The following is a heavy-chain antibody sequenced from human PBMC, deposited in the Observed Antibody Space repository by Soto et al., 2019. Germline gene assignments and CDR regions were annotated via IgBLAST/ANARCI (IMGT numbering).Heavy chain of an antibody. Sequence: GGSLRLSCAASGFTFSSYGMHWVRQAPGKGLEWVAVISYDGSNKYYADSVKGRFTISRDNSKNTLYLQMNSLRAEDTAVYYCAKDWDYVLDYWGQGTLVTVSS. CDR2: ISYDGSNK. J-gene: IGHJ4*02. V-gene: IGHV3-30*18. CDR3: AKDWDYVLDY. D-gene: IGHD3-16*01. CDR1: GFTFSSYG.